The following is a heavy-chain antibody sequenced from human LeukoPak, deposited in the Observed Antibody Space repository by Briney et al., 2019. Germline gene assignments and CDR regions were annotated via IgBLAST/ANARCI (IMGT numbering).Heavy chain of an antibody. V-gene: IGHV3-23*01. D-gene: IGHD3-10*01. Sequence: GGSLRLSCAASGFTFTTSAMSWVRHAPEKGLGWVSTISGSGDSTYYADSVKGRFTISRDSSKNTLYLQMNSLRAEDTAVYYCAKAMGGGLRFDYWGQGTLVTVSS. CDR3: AKAMGGGLRFDY. CDR2: ISGSGDST. CDR1: GFTFTTSA. J-gene: IGHJ4*02.